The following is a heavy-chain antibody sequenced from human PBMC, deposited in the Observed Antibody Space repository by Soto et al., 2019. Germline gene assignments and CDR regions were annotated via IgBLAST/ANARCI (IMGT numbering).Heavy chain of an antibody. J-gene: IGHJ4*02. CDR2: TYYRSKWYN. D-gene: IGHD6-19*01. CDR3: ARLYSSAWVFDF. CDR1: GDSVSSNSAS. Sequence: HSQTLSLTCAISGDSVSSNSASWNWIRQSPSRGLEWLGRTYYRSKWYNDYAESVRSRITINPDTSKNQFSLQLSSVTPEDTAVYFCARLYSSAWVFDFWGQGTLVTVSS. V-gene: IGHV6-1*01.